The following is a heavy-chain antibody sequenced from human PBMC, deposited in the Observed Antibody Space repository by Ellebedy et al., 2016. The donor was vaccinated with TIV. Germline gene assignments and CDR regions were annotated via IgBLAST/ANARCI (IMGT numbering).Heavy chain of an antibody. CDR1: GFTLSSYA. CDR2: ISSDGSNK. CDR3: ARDRESYGASDY. Sequence: GESLKISXAASGFTLSSYAVHWVRQAPGKGLEWVAVISSDGSNKYYADSVKGRFTISRDNSKNTLYLQMNSLRAEDTAVYYCARDRESYGASDYWGQGTLVTVSS. D-gene: IGHD4/OR15-4a*01. J-gene: IGHJ4*02. V-gene: IGHV3-30-3*01.